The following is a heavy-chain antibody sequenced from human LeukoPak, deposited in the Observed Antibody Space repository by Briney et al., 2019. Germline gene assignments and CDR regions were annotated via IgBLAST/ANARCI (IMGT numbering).Heavy chain of an antibody. J-gene: IGHJ6*03. V-gene: IGHV3-15*01. CDR2: IKRQSDGATT. CDR1: GMTFTDSG. Sequence: PGGSLRLSRQALGMTFTDSGMSLTSQVPGTGLDWVGRIKRQSDGATTQYAEPVKDRFTITRDNSKKTLTLQMNNLKTEDTTENYFTAEYYGCGSDIDDWGKGTTVTVSS. D-gene: IGHD3-10*01. CDR3: TAEYYGCGSDIDD.